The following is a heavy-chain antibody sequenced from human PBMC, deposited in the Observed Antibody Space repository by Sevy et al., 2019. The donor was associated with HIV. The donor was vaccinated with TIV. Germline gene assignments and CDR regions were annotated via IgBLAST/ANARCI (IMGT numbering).Heavy chain of an antibody. Sequence: GGSLRLSCVASGFTFSSYSMNWVRQAPGRGLEWVSYISSSSSTIYYADSVKGRFTISRDNAKNSLYLQVHSLRDEDTAVYYCARVRRDGSGWYEAPYDYWGQGTLVTVSS. D-gene: IGHD6-19*01. CDR1: GFTFSSYS. V-gene: IGHV3-48*02. CDR2: ISSSSSTI. CDR3: ARVRRDGSGWYEAPYDY. J-gene: IGHJ4*02.